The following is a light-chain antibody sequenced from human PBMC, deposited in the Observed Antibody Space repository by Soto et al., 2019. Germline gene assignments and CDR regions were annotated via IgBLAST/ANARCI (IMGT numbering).Light chain of an antibody. CDR2: EVT. Sequence: QSALTQPASVSGSPGQSITISCTGTRSDVGSYNSIAWYQQPPGKAPRVVIFEVTKRPSGISDRFSGSKSGYRASLRISGLQAEDEDDYFCLSYAGNRIWLFGGGTKVTVL. V-gene: IGLV2-23*02. J-gene: IGLJ2*01. CDR1: RSDVGSYNS. CDR3: LSYAGNRIWL.